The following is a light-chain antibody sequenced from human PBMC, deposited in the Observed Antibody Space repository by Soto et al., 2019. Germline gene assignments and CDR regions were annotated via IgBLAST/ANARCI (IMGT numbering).Light chain of an antibody. CDR3: QQYGSSPGT. V-gene: IGKV3-20*01. CDR1: QSLSSNF. J-gene: IGKJ2*01. Sequence: EIVLTQSPGTLSLSPGARATLSCRASQSLSSNFLAWYQQKPGQAPGLLIYGSSRRATGIPDRFSGSGSGTDFTLTISRLEPEDFAVYYCQQYGSSPGTFGQGTKLEIK. CDR2: GSS.